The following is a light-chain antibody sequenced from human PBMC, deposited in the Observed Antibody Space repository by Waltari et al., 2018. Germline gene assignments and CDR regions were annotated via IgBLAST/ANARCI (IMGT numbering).Light chain of an antibody. Sequence: DIQVTQSPSTLSASVGDRVTITCRASPSIVVWLSWYQQKPGKPPRLLIYQASYLESGVPLRVSGSASGTAVTLTSSSLEADDFATYYGLQYNSYPGKFGQGTTVEIK. J-gene: IGKJ1*01. CDR1: PSIVVW. V-gene: IGKV1-5*03. CDR3: LQYNSYPGK. CDR2: QAS.